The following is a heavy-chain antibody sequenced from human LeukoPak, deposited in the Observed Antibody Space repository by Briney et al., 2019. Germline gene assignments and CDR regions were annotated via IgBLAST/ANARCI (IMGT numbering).Heavy chain of an antibody. CDR2: ISNSDGNT. Sequence: HSGGSLRLSRAASGFTFSNYAMSWVRQAPGKGLEWVSTISNSDGNTYYADSVKGRFTISRDNSKNTLYLQMNSLTAEDTAIYYCAKATGTLGNWGQGTLVTVSS. CDR3: AKATGTLGN. V-gene: IGHV3-23*01. CDR1: GFTFSNYA. D-gene: IGHD1-1*01. J-gene: IGHJ4*02.